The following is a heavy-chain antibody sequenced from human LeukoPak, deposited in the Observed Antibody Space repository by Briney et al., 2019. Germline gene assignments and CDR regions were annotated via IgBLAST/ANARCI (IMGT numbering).Heavy chain of an antibody. D-gene: IGHD6-13*01. CDR1: GFTFSSYW. Sequence: GGSLRLSCAASGFTFSSYWMSWVRQAPGKGLEWVSAISDSGDRTYYADSVKGRFTISRDNSKNTLYLQMNSLRAEDTAVYYCAKDESWRSSSRSFDYWGQGTLVTVSS. CDR3: AKDESWRSSSRSFDY. CDR2: ISDSGDRT. V-gene: IGHV3-23*01. J-gene: IGHJ4*02.